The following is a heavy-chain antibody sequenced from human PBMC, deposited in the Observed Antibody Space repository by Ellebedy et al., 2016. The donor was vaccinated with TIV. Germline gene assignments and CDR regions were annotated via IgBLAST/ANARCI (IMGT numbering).Heavy chain of an antibody. D-gene: IGHD3-22*01. Sequence: GGSLRLSCAASGFTFSSFAMHWVRQAPGKGLEWLSVISAGGDNTYHAASVKGRFTITRENSKNTVYMQMDRLKAEDTAVYYCTKGTSSGFNYDRVGSEYWGQGTLVTVSS. CDR1: GFTFSSFA. CDR2: ISAGGDNT. CDR3: TKGTSSGFNYDRVGSEY. V-gene: IGHV3-23*01. J-gene: IGHJ4*02.